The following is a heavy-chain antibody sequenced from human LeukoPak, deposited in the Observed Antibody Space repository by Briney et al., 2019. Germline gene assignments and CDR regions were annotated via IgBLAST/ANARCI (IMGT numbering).Heavy chain of an antibody. CDR2: ISGSSSTI. V-gene: IGHV3-48*02. J-gene: IGHJ4*02. Sequence: GGSLRLSCAASGLTFSSYSMNWVRQAPGKGLEWVSFISGSSSTIYYADSVKGRFTISRVNAQNSLYLQMNSLRDEDTAVYYCATSGSYRFDYWGQGTLVTVSS. D-gene: IGHD1-26*01. CDR1: GLTFSSYS. CDR3: ATSGSYRFDY.